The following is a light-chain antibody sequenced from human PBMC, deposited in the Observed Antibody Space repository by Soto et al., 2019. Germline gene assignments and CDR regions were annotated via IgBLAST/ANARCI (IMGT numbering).Light chain of an antibody. J-gene: IGKJ1*01. Sequence: DIQMTHSPSTLSASVGDRVTITCRASQTISTWLAWYQQKPGKAPELLIYDASTLESGVPSRFSGSGSGTDFTLTISRLEPEDFAVYYCQQYSSSGTFGQGTKVDIK. CDR2: DAS. CDR1: QTISTW. CDR3: QQYSSSGT. V-gene: IGKV1-5*01.